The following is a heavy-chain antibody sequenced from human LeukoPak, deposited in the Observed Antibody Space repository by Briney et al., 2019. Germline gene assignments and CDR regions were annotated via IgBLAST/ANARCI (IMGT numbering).Heavy chain of an antibody. CDR3: ARDQSSSWYVAWFDP. CDR1: GITLNTYA. J-gene: IGHJ5*02. Sequence: GGSLRLSCAVSGITLNTYAMTWVRQGPGKGLEWVSGIEHGRGRVYYADSVKGRFTISRDNAKNTLYLQMNSLRVEDTAVYYCARDQSSSWYVAWFDPWGQGTLVTVSS. V-gene: IGHV3-23*01. CDR2: IEHGRGRV. D-gene: IGHD6-13*01.